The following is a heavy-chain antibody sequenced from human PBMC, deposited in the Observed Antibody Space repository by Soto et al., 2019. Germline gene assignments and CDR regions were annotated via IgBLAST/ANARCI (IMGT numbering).Heavy chain of an antibody. CDR1: GFTFSSYS. J-gene: IGHJ6*02. V-gene: IGHV3-21*01. CDR2: ISSSSSYI. Sequence: EVQLVESGGGLVKPGGSLRLSCAASGFTFSSYSMNWVRQAPGKGLEWVSSISSSSSYIYYADSVKGRFTISRDNAKNSLYLQMNSLRAEDTAVYYCAGSSAYYYYGVDVWGQGTTVTVSS. CDR3: AGSSAYYYYGVDV.